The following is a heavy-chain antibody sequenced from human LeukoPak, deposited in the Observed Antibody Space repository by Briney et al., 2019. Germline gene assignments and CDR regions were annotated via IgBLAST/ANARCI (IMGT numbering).Heavy chain of an antibody. J-gene: IGHJ4*02. D-gene: IGHD3-22*01. Sequence: PSETLSLTCTVSGYSISSGYYWGWIRQPPGKGLEWIGSIYHSGSTYYNPSLKSRVTISVDTSKNQFSLKLSSVTAADTAVYYCARGRDYYDSSGCPFDYWGQGTLVTVSS. CDR3: ARGRDYYDSSGCPFDY. CDR1: GYSISSGYY. CDR2: IYHSGST. V-gene: IGHV4-38-2*02.